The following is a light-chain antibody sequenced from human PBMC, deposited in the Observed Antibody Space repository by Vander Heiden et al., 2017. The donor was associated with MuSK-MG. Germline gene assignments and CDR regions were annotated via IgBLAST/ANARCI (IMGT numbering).Light chain of an antibody. CDR1: QSVSSN. CDR3: QQYNYLGT. V-gene: IGKV3-15*01. J-gene: IGKJ1*01. CDR2: GAS. Sequence: EIVMTQSPATLSVSPGERATLSCRASQSVSSNLAWYQQKPGQAPRLLIYGASTRATGIPARFCGSGSGTEFTLTISSLQSEDFAVYYCQQYNYLGTFGQGTKMEIK.